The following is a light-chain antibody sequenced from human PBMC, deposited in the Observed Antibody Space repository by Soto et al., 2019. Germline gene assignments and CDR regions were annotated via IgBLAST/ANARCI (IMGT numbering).Light chain of an antibody. CDR2: AAS. V-gene: IGKV3-20*01. Sequence: EIVLTQSPGTLSLSPGERATLSCRASQSVGSNYLAWYQQRPGQAPRILIFAASTRVTGIPDRFSGRGSGSDFTLTISRLESEDSAVYYCQQYGTVPWTFGQGPKVEIK. J-gene: IGKJ1*01. CDR1: QSVGSNY. CDR3: QQYGTVPWT.